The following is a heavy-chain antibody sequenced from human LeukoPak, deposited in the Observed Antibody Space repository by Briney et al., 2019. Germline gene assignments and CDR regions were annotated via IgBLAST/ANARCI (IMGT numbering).Heavy chain of an antibody. CDR1: GFTFSSYA. V-gene: IGHV3-23*01. CDR3: AKGLLWFGEFDY. D-gene: IGHD3-10*01. J-gene: IGHJ4*02. Sequence: GGSLRLSCAASGFTFSSYAMSWVRQAPGKGLEWVSAISGSGGSTYYADSVKGRSTISRDNSKNTLYLQMNSLRAEDTAVYYCAKGLLWFGEFDYWGQGTLVTVSS. CDR2: ISGSGGST.